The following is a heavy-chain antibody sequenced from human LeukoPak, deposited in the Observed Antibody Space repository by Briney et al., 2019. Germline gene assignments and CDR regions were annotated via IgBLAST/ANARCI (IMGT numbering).Heavy chain of an antibody. J-gene: IGHJ2*01. CDR1: GFTFSNYA. Sequence: GGSLRLSCAASGFTFSNYAMSWVRQAPGKGLEWVSAISGSGASTYYADSMKGRFTISRDNSKNTLYLQMNSLRAEDTAVYYCAKDRGYYDSSGYYYWYFDLWGRGTLVTVSS. CDR2: ISGSGAST. CDR3: AKDRGYYDSSGYYYWYFDL. V-gene: IGHV3-23*01. D-gene: IGHD3-22*01.